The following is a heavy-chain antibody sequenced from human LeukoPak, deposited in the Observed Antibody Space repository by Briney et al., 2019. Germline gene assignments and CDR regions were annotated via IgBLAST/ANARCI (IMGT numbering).Heavy chain of an antibody. CDR3: ARDQVLRYFDWSAYPTTYNWFDP. CDR1: GFTFSSYW. D-gene: IGHD3-9*01. CDR2: INSDGSST. J-gene: IGHJ5*02. V-gene: IGHV3-74*01. Sequence: GGSLRLSCAASGFTFSSYWMHWVRQAPGKGLVWVSRINSDGSSTSYADSVKGRFTISRDNAKNTLYLQMNSLRAEDTAVYYCARDQVLRYFDWSAYPTTYNWFDPWGQGTLVTVSS.